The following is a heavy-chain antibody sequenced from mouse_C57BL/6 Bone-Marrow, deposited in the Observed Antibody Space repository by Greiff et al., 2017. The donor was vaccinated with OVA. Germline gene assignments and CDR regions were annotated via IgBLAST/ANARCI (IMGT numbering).Heavy chain of an antibody. CDR3: ARGYYYGSSYYAMDY. CDR2: ISDGGSYT. V-gene: IGHV5-4*03. CDR1: GFTFSSYA. D-gene: IGHD1-1*01. Sequence: EVKVEESGGGLVKPGGSLKLSCAASGFTFSSYAMSWVRQTPEKRLEWVATISDGGSYTYYPDNVKGRFTISRDNAKNNLYLQMSHLKSEDTAMYYCARGYYYGSSYYAMDYWGQGTSVTVSS. J-gene: IGHJ4*01.